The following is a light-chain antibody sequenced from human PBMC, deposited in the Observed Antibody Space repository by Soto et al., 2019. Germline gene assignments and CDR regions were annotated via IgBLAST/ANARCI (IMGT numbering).Light chain of an antibody. Sequence: DIQMTQSPSTLSASVGDRVTITCRASQSISSWLAWYQQKPGKAPKVLIYKASSLESGVPSRFSGSGSGTEFTLTISRLQTDDFASYYCQQYNSYPWTFGQGNKVEIK. CDR2: KAS. V-gene: IGKV1-5*03. J-gene: IGKJ1*01. CDR3: QQYNSYPWT. CDR1: QSISSW.